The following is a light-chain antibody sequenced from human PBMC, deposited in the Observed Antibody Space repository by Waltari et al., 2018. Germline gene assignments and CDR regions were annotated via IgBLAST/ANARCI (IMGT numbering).Light chain of an antibody. CDR1: SPNLGRHY. CDR3: GTWDTSLSAGV. V-gene: IGLV1-51*01. CDR2: DND. J-gene: IGLJ3*02. Sequence: QSVLTQPPSVSAAPGQKVTISCSGSSPNLGRHYVSWYQQLPGTAPKLLIYDNDKRPSGIPDRFSGSKSGASATLGITGLQTGDEADYYCGTWDTSLSAGVFGGGTKVTVL.